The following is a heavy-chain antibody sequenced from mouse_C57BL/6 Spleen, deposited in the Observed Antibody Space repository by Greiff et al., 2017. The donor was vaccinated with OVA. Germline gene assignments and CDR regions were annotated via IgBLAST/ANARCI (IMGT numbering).Heavy chain of an antibody. D-gene: IGHD4-1*02. CDR2: INPNNGGT. CDR3: ASTGTRDAMDY. CDR1: GYTFTDYY. Sequence: EVQLQQSGPELVKPGASVKISCKASGYTFTDYYMNWVKQSHGKSLEWIGDINPNNGGTSYNQKFKGKATLTVDKSSSTAYMELRSLTSEDSAVYYCASTGTRDAMDYWGQGTSVTVSS. J-gene: IGHJ4*01. V-gene: IGHV1-26*01.